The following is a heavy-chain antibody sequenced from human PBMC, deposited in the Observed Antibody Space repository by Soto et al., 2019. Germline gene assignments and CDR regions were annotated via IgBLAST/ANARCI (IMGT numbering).Heavy chain of an antibody. CDR2: INAGNGNT. Sequence: ASVKVSCKASGYTFTSYGIHWVRQAPGQRLEWTGWINAGNGNTKYSAKFQGRVTISVDTSKNQFSLKLSSVTAADTAVYYCARCLYYDFWSGYYSSGMDVWGQGTTVTVSS. V-gene: IGHV1-3*01. CDR1: GYTFTSYG. J-gene: IGHJ6*02. D-gene: IGHD3-3*01. CDR3: ARCLYYDFWSGYYSSGMDV.